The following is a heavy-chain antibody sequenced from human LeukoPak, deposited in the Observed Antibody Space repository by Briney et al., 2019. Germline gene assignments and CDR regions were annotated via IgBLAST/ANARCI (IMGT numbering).Heavy chain of an antibody. CDR1: GGSISSYY. Sequence: SDTLSLTCTVSGGSISSYYWSWIRQPPGKGLEWIGYIYYSGSTNYNPSLKSRVTISVDTSKNQFSLKLSSVTAADTAVYYCARVAYDSSGYPDYWGQGTLVTVSS. CDR2: IYYSGST. V-gene: IGHV4-59*07. J-gene: IGHJ4*02. D-gene: IGHD3-22*01. CDR3: ARVAYDSSGYPDY.